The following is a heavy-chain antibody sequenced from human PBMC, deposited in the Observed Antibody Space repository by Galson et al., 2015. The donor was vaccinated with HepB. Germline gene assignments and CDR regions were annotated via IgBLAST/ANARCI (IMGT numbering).Heavy chain of an antibody. CDR2: ISSSSSFI. V-gene: IGHV3-21*01. J-gene: IGHJ4*02. CDR3: ARVNYGDPLDY. D-gene: IGHD4-17*01. Sequence: SLRLSCAASGFTFASHSINWVRQTPGKGLEWVESISSSSSFIYYSDSVKGRFTISRDNAQNSLSLQMDSLRAEDTAVYYCARVNYGDPLDYRGQGTLVTVSS. CDR1: GFTFASHS.